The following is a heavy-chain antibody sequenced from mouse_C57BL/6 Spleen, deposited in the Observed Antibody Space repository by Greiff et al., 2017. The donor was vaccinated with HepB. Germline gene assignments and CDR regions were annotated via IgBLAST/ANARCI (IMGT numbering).Heavy chain of an antibody. V-gene: IGHV7-1*01. J-gene: IGHJ3*01. CDR2: SRNKANDYTT. CDR3: ARAAGDGPWFAY. D-gene: IGHD2-3*01. CDR1: GFTFSDFY. Sequence: EVMLVESGGGLVQSGRSLRLSCATSGFTFSDFYMEWVRQAPGKGLEWIAASRNKANDYTTEYSASVKGRFIVSRDTSQSILYLQMNALRAEDTAMYYCARAAGDGPWFAYWGQGTLVTVAA.